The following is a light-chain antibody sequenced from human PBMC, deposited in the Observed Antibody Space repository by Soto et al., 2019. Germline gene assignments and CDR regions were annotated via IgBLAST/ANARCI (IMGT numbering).Light chain of an antibody. V-gene: IGKV1-39*01. J-gene: IGKJ5*01. CDR2: AAS. Sequence: DIQRTQSPSSVSASVGDRVTITCRASQSISSYLNWYQQKPGKAPKLLIYAASSLQSGIPSRFSGSGSGTDFTLTISSLEPEDSAVYYCQQRHMWPITFGQGTRLEIK. CDR1: QSISSY. CDR3: QQRHMWPIT.